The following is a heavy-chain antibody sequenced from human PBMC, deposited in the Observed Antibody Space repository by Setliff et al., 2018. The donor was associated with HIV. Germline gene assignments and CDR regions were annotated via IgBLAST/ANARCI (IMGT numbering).Heavy chain of an antibody. D-gene: IGHD3-3*01. CDR3: VRDKEYYNFWSGLTDL. Sequence: GGSLRLSCEASSFNFNYYGMHWVRQTPGKGLEWVAVIWHDGSEKFYADSVKGRFTISRDNSKNTLFLQMRGLRADDTGIYYCVRDKEYYNFWSGLTDLWGQGTLVTVSS. J-gene: IGHJ5*02. CDR1: SFNFNYYG. CDR2: IWHDGSEK. V-gene: IGHV3-33*01.